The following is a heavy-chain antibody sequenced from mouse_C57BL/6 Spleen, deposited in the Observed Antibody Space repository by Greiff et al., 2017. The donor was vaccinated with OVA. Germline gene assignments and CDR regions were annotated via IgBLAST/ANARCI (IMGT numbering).Heavy chain of an antibody. CDR2: IDPETGGT. CDR1: GYTFTDYE. J-gene: IGHJ2*01. CDR3: TREDYDPYYFDY. V-gene: IGHV1-15*01. Sequence: VQLQESGAELVRPGASVTLSCKASGYTFTDYEMHWVKQTPVHGLEWIGAIDPETGGTAYNQKFKGKAILTADKSSSTAYMELRSLTSEDSAVYYCTREDYDPYYFDYWGQGTTLTVSS. D-gene: IGHD2-4*01.